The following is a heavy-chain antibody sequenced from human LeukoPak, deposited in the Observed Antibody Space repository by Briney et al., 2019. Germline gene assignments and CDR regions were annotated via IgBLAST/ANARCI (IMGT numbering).Heavy chain of an antibody. CDR1: GGTFSGYY. D-gene: IGHD1-1*01. J-gene: IGHJ6*03. CDR2: INHSGTT. V-gene: IGHV4-34*01. CDR3: ARGILVQLRTRIAAEKPYSYYYMDV. Sequence: PSETLSLTCAVYGGTFSGYYWSWIRQPPGKGLEWIGEINHSGTTNYNPSLKSRVTISVETTKNQFSLQLHSVPAAETAAYYCARGILVQLRTRIAAEKPYSYYYMDVWGKGTTVTVSS.